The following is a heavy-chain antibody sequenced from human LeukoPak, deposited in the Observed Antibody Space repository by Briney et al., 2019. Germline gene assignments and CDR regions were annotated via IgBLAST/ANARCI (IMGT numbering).Heavy chain of an antibody. CDR1: GFTFSSYG. CDR2: IWFDGSQK. CDR3: ARYYGTISSYDY. V-gene: IGHV3-33*01. J-gene: IGHJ4*02. Sequence: PGGSLRLSCAASGFTFSSYGMHWVRQAPGKGLEWVAVIWFDGSQKYYADSVKGRFTISRDNSKNTLYLQVDSLRADDTAVYYCARYYGTISSYDYWGQGTLVTVSS. D-gene: IGHD3-3*01.